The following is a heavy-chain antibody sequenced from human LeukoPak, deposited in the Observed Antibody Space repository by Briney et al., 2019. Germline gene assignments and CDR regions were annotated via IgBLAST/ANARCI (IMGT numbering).Heavy chain of an antibody. V-gene: IGHV4-34*01. D-gene: IGHD6-13*01. CDR1: GGSFSGYY. Sequence: SETLSLTCAVYGGSFSGYYWSWIRQPPGKGLEWIGEINHSGSTNYNPSLKSRVTISVDTSKNQFSLKLSSVTAADTAVYCCASLKQQLAGYYYYGMDVWGQGTTVTVSS. J-gene: IGHJ6*02. CDR3: ASLKQQLAGYYYYGMDV. CDR2: INHSGST.